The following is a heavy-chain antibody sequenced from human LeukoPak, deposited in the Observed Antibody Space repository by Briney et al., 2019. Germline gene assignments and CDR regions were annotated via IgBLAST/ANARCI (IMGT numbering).Heavy chain of an antibody. J-gene: IGHJ1*01. D-gene: IGHD2-2*01. V-gene: IGHV3-7*01. CDR1: GFTFSSYW. CDR2: IKQDGSEK. Sequence: GGSLRLSCAASGFTFSSYWMSWVRQAPGKGLEWVANIKQDGSEKYYVDSVRGRFTISRDNAKNSLYLQTNSLRAEDTAVYYCARETYCSSTSCYRTGYFQHWGQGTLVTVSS. CDR3: ARETYCSSTSCYRTGYFQH.